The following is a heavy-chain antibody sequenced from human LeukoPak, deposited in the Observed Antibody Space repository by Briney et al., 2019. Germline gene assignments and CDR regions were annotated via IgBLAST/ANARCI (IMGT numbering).Heavy chain of an antibody. J-gene: IGHJ4*02. CDR2: ISSSSSYI. CDR1: GFTFSSYC. CDR3: ARDLGATYYDFWSGYTTLDY. Sequence: PGGSLRLSCAASGFTFSSYCMNWVRQAPGKGLEWVSSISSSSSYIYYADSVKGRFTISRDNAKNSLYLQMNSLRAEDTAVYYCARDLGATYYDFWSGYTTLDYWGQGTLVTVSS. D-gene: IGHD3-3*01. V-gene: IGHV3-21*01.